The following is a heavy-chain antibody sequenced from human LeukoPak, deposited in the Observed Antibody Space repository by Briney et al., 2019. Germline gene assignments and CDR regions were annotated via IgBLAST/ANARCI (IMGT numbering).Heavy chain of an antibody. Sequence: PGGSLRLSCAASGFTFSSYGMHWVRQAPGKGLEWVAFIRKDGSNKYYADSVKGRFTISRDNSKNTLSLQMNTLKPDDTAVYFCAKEPSPRHNYWGQGTLVTVSS. V-gene: IGHV3-30*02. CDR3: AKEPSPRHNY. J-gene: IGHJ4*02. CDR2: IRKDGSNK. D-gene: IGHD6-25*01. CDR1: GFTFSSYG.